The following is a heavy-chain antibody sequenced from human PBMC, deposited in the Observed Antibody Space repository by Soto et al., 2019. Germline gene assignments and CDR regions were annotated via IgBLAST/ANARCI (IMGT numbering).Heavy chain of an antibody. CDR3: ARGYDWFDP. D-gene: IGHD5-12*01. CDR1: GGYIISSY. Sequence: LQTLRLTYSVSGGYIISSYWSWIRQPPGKGLEWIGYIYYSGSTNYNPSLKSRVTISLDTSKNQFSLKVSSVTAADTDVYYCARGYDWFDPLGQGTLVIGSS. J-gene: IGHJ5*02. V-gene: IGHV4-59*01. CDR2: IYYSGST.